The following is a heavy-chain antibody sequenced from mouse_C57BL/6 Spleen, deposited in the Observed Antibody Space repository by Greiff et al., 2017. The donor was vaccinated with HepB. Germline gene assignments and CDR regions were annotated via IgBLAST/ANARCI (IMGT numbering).Heavy chain of an antibody. V-gene: IGHV10-1*01. D-gene: IGHD2-3*01. J-gene: IGHJ4*01. Sequence: EVKLVESGGGLVQPKGSLKLSCAASGFSFHTYAMNWVRQAPGKGLEWVARIRSKSNNYATYYADSVKDRFTISRDDSESMLYLQMNNLKTEDTAMYYCVRQGGYYSPMDYWGQGTSVTVSS. CDR2: IRSKSNNYAT. CDR3: VRQGGYYSPMDY. CDR1: GFSFHTYA.